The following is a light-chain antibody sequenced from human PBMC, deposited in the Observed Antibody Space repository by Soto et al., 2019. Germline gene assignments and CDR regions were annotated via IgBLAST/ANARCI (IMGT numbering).Light chain of an antibody. CDR1: SSNIGAGYD. CDR2: ANN. J-gene: IGLJ2*01. Sequence: QSVLTQPPSVSGAPGQRVTISCTGSSSNIGAGYDVDWYQQLPGTAPKLLIYANNNRPSGVPGRFSGSKSGTSASLAITGLQAEDEADYYCHSYDSSRSGVVFGGGTKLTVL. CDR3: HSYDSSRSGVV. V-gene: IGLV1-40*01.